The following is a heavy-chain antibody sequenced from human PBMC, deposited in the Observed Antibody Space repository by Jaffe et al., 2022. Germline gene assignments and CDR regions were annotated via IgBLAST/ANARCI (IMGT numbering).Heavy chain of an antibody. Sequence: EVQLVESGGGLVQPGGSLRLSCAASGFTFSSYEMNWVRQAPGKGLEWVSYISSSGSTIYYADSVKGRFTISRDNAKNSLYLQMNSLRAEDTAVYYCAREIVDYYDSSGADYFDYWGQGTLVTVSS. J-gene: IGHJ4*02. D-gene: IGHD3-22*01. CDR3: AREIVDYYDSSGADYFDY. V-gene: IGHV3-48*03. CDR2: ISSSGSTI. CDR1: GFTFSSYE.